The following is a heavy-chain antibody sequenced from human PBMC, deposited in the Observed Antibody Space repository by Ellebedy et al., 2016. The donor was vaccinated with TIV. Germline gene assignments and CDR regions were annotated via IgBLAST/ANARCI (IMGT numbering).Heavy chain of an antibody. CDR3: ARGEYYDSSGYNYAFDI. J-gene: IGHJ3*02. CDR2: INWNGGST. V-gene: IGHV3-20*01. Sequence: GGSLRLSXAASGFTFDDYGMSWVRQAPGKGLEWVSGINWNGGSTGYADSVKGRFTISRDNAKNSLYLQMNSLRAEDTALYHCARGEYYDSSGYNYAFDIWGQGTMVTVSS. D-gene: IGHD3-22*01. CDR1: GFTFDDYG.